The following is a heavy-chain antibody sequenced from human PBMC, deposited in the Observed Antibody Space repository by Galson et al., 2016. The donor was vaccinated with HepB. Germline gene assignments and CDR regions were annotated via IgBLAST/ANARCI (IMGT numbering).Heavy chain of an antibody. CDR1: GGSISSSNW. CDR2: IYHSGST. V-gene: IGHV4-4*02. Sequence: EPLSLTCAVSGGSISSSNWWSWVRQPPGKGLEWIGEIYHSGSTNYNPSLKSRVTISVDKSKNQFSLKVSSVTAADTAVYYCARGLLAWTTGYYYGMDVWGQGTTVTVSS. D-gene: IGHD3-3*01. J-gene: IGHJ6*02. CDR3: ARGLLAWTTGYYYGMDV.